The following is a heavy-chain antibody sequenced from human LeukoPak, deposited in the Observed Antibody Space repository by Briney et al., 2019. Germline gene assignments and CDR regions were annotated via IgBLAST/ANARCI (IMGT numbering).Heavy chain of an antibody. CDR3: ATNMVGATPWVYFYYMDV. J-gene: IGHJ6*03. CDR1: GFSFSDYT. Sequence: PGGSLRLSCAASGFSFSDYTMHWFRQSPAKGLQWLAVISDDGTHTNYAASVKGRFTISRDNSRNTVYLEMDSLRTEDAAVYHCATNMVGATPWVYFYYMDVWGKGTAVIVSS. D-gene: IGHD1-26*01. V-gene: IGHV3-30*03. CDR2: ISDDGTHT.